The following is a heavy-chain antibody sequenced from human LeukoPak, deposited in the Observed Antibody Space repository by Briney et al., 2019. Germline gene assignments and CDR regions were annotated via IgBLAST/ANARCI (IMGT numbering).Heavy chain of an antibody. Sequence: SETLSLTCAVYGGSFSGYYWSWIRQPPGKGLEWIGEINHSGSTNYNPSLKSRVTISVDTSKNQFSLKLSSVTAADTAVYYCARGRVMRIPYYYDSSGYYCCYFQHWGQGTLVTVSS. CDR2: INHSGST. CDR3: ARGRVMRIPYYYDSSGYYCCYFQH. D-gene: IGHD3-22*01. J-gene: IGHJ1*01. V-gene: IGHV4-34*01. CDR1: GGSFSGYY.